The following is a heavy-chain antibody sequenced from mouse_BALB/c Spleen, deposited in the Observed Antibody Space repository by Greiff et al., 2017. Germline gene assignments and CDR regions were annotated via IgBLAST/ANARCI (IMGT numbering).Heavy chain of an antibody. D-gene: IGHD1-2*01. V-gene: IGHV1S22*01. CDR3: TRRGSSSMDY. J-gene: IGHJ4*01. CDR1: GYTFTSYW. Sequence: LQQPGSELVRPGASVKLSCKASGYTFTSYWMHWVKQRPGQGLEWIGNIYPGSGSTNYDEKFKSKATLTVDTSSSTAYMQLSSLTSEDSAVYYYTRRGSSSMDYWGQGTSVTVSS. CDR2: IYPGSGST.